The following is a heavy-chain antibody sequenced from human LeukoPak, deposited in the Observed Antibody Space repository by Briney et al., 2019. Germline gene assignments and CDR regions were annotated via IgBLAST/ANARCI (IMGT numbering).Heavy chain of an antibody. Sequence: ASVKVSCKASGNTFTSYGISWVRQAPGQGLEWMGWISAYNGNTNYAQKLQGRVTMTTDTSTSTAYMELRSLRSDDTAVYYCARGRHYYDSSGYEYWGQGTLVTVSS. CDR3: ARGRHYYDSSGYEY. V-gene: IGHV1-18*01. CDR1: GNTFTSYG. D-gene: IGHD3-22*01. J-gene: IGHJ4*02. CDR2: ISAYNGNT.